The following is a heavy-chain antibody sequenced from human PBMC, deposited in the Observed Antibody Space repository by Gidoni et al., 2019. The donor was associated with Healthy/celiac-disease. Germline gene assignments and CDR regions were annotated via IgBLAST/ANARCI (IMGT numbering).Heavy chain of an antibody. J-gene: IGHJ4*02. CDR1: GFTFSNAW. CDR3: TTDRVFSGSYFY. D-gene: IGHD1-26*01. Sequence: EVQLVESGGGLVKPGGSLRLSCAASGFTFSNAWMIWVRQAPGKGLEWVGRIKSKTDGGTTDYAAPVKGRFTISRDDSKNTLYLQMNSLKTEDTAVYYCTTDRVFSGSYFYWGQGTLVTVSS. V-gene: IGHV3-15*01. CDR2: IKSKTDGGTT.